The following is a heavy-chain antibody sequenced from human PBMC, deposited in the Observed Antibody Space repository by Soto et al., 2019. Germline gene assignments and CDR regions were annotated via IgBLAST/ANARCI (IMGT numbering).Heavy chain of an antibody. CDR3: AKARCTTSNCYVPDY. D-gene: IGHD2-8*01. V-gene: IGHV3-23*01. J-gene: IGHJ4*02. CDR2: KASSGGSP. Sequence: SGKASSGGSPSYAESVLGRFTISRDNPKKMLYLQMNSLRAEDTAVYYCAKARCTTSNCYVPDYWGQGTRVTVS.